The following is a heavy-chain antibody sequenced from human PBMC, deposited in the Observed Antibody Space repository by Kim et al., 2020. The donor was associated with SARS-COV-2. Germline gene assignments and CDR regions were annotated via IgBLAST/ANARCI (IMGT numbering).Heavy chain of an antibody. Sequence: SVKVSCKASGGTFSSYAISWVRQAPGQGLEWMGGIIPIFGTANYAQKFQGRVTITADESTSTAYMELSSLRSEDTAVYYCAREGYCGGDCYTFDIWGQGTMVTVSS. D-gene: IGHD2-21*02. V-gene: IGHV1-69*13. CDR3: AREGYCGGDCYTFDI. CDR2: IIPIFGTA. J-gene: IGHJ3*02. CDR1: GGTFSSYA.